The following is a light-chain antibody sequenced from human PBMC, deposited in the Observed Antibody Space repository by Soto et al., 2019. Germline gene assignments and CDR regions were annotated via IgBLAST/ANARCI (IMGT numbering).Light chain of an antibody. V-gene: IGKV3-15*01. CDR3: QQYSILPLT. CDR2: GSS. J-gene: IGKJ4*01. Sequence: EILMTQSPATLSVTPGEGATISCRASQGIGDTLAWYQHKPGQSPRLLLFGSSTRAPSIPARFSGGGSATEFTLTISILQSEDFAGYYCQQYSILPLTFGGGTKVDNK. CDR1: QGIGDT.